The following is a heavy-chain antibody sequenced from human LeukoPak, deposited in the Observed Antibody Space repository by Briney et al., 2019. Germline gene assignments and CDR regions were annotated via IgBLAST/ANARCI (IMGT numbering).Heavy chain of an antibody. Sequence: GSLRLSCAASGFTFSSYSMNWIRQPPGKGLEWIGSIYYSGSTYYNPSLKSRVTISVDTSKNQFSLKLSSVTAADTAVYYCARSIRGESGSHYEHYFDYWGQGTLVTVSS. V-gene: IGHV4-39*07. CDR1: GFTFSSYS. CDR2: IYYSGST. J-gene: IGHJ4*02. CDR3: ARSIRGESGSHYEHYFDY. D-gene: IGHD1-26*01.